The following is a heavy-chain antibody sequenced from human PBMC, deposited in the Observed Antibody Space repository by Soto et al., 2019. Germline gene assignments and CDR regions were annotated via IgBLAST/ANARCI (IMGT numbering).Heavy chain of an antibody. V-gene: IGHV3-7*01. J-gene: IGHJ4*02. D-gene: IGHD3-3*01. CDR2: IKQDGSEK. Sequence: EVQLVESGGGLVQPGGSLRLSCAASGFTFSSYWMSWVRQAPGKGLEWVANIKQDGSEKYYVDSVKGRFTSSRDNAKNSMYLQMNSLRAEDSAGYCCARDLWDDFWSGYPYPVDYWGQGTLVTVSS. CDR3: ARDLWDDFWSGYPYPVDY. CDR1: GFTFSSYW.